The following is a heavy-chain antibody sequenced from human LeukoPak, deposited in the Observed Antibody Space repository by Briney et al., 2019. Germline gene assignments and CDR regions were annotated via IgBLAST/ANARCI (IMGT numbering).Heavy chain of an antibody. CDR1: GGSISSSTYF. V-gene: IGHV4-39*07. CDR3: ARVIRTLPYFDY. CDR2: IFYSGST. J-gene: IGHJ4*02. Sequence: SETLSLTCTVSGGSISSSTYFWGCIRQPPGKGLEWIGSIFYSGSTYYNPSLKSRVTISVDTSKNQFSLKLSSVTAADTAVYYCARVIRTLPYFDYWGQGTLVTVSS. D-gene: IGHD2-21*01.